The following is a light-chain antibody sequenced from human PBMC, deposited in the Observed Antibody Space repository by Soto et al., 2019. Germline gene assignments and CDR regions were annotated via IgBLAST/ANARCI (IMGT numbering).Light chain of an antibody. J-gene: IGKJ3*01. V-gene: IGKV1-5*01. CDR1: QGTNSW. Sequence: DIQVTQAPSTLSASFGDRVTITCRASQGTNSWFAWYQQKPGKAPKVLIYAGSTLESGVPSRFSGIGSGTEFTLTINSLQPDDFATYYCQQYNTYSGTFGPGTKVDIK. CDR3: QQYNTYSGT. CDR2: AGS.